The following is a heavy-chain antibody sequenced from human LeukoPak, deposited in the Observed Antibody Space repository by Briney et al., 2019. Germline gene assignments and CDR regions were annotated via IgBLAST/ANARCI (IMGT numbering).Heavy chain of an antibody. D-gene: IGHD2-15*01. CDR1: GYTFTNYR. Sequence: GESLRISCKASGYTFTNYRIGWVRQMPGTGLEWMGIIYPGDSDTRYSPSFQGQVTISADKSINTAYLQWSSLKASDTAMYYCALAVPKYFDPWGQGTLVTVSS. CDR3: ALAVPKYFDP. J-gene: IGHJ5*02. CDR2: IYPGDSDT. V-gene: IGHV5-51*01.